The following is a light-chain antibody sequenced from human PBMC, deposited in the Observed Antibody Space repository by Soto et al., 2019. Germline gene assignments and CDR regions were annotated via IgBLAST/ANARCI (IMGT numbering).Light chain of an antibody. CDR3: QQYNNWPRAT. CDR1: QSISDT. J-gene: IGKJ4*01. CDR2: GAS. Sequence: ETVMTQSPATLSVSPGGRATLSCRASQSISDTLAWYQQKPGQAPRLLIHGASTRATGFPARFSGSGSGTDFTLTISSLQSEDSAVYYCQQYNNWPRATFGGGTKVEIK. V-gene: IGKV3-15*01.